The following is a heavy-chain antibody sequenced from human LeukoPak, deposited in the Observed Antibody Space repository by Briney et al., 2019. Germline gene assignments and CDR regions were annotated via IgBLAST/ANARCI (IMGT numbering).Heavy chain of an antibody. D-gene: IGHD1-26*01. CDR2: ISAYNGNT. CDR3: ARDPTLVGATHGAFDI. J-gene: IGHJ3*02. Sequence: ASVKVSCKASGYTFTSYGISWVRQAPGQGLEWMGWISAYNGNTNYAQKLQGRVTMTTDTSTSTAYMELRSLRSDDTAVYYCARDPTLVGATHGAFDIWGQGTMVTVSS. CDR1: GYTFTSYG. V-gene: IGHV1-18*01.